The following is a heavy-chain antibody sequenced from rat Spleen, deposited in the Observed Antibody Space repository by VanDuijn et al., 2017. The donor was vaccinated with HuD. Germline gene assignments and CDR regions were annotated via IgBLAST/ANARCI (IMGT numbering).Heavy chain of an antibody. J-gene: IGHJ1*01. CDR2: ISFDGSSI. CDR3: ARPFGYNGYWYFDF. D-gene: IGHD1-9*01. CDR1: GFTFSDYD. Sequence: EVQLVESGGGLVQPGRSMKLSCAASGFTFSDYDMAWVRQAPKKGLEWVAYISFDGSSIYYRDTVKGRFTISRDNAKSTLYLQMDSLRSEDTATYYCARPFGYNGYWYFDFWGPGTMVTVSS. V-gene: IGHV5-7*01.